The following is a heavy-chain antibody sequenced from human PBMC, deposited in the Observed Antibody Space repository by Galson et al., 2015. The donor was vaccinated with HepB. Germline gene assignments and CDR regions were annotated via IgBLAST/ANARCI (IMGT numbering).Heavy chain of an antibody. V-gene: IGHV1-18*01. D-gene: IGHD6-19*01. CDR2: ISAYNGNT. J-gene: IGHJ4*02. Sequence: SVKVSCKASGYTFSSSGISWVRQAPGQGLEWMGWISAYNGNTRYAQMLQGRVTMTTDTSTSTAYMELRSLRSDDTAVYYCARDSSDWNPQRLPPNYWGQGTLVTVSS. CDR3: ARDSSDWNPQRLPPNY. CDR1: GYTFSSSG.